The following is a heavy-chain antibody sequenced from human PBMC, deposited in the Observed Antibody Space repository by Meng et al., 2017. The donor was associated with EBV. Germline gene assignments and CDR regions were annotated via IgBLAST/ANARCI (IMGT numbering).Heavy chain of an antibody. CDR3: ARGRGVYCSGGSCYPGWFDP. CDR1: GYTFTSYD. D-gene: IGHD2-15*01. Sequence: VQLVQSGAEVKKPGASVKVSCKVSGYTFTSYDLNWVRQATGQGLEWMGWMNPNSGNTGYAQKFQGRVTMTRNTSISTAYMELSSLRSEDTAVYYCARGRGVYCSGGSCYPGWFDPWGQGTLVTVSS. J-gene: IGHJ5*02. CDR2: MNPNSGNT. V-gene: IGHV1-8*01.